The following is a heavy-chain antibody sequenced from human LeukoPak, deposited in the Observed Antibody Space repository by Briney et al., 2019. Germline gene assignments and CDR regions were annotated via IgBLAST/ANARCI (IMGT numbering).Heavy chain of an antibody. D-gene: IGHD4-17*01. V-gene: IGHV4-4*07. CDR1: GGSINSYY. CDR2: IYTSGSS. Sequence: SETLSLTCTVSGGSINSYYWSWIRQPAGKGLEWIGRIYTSGSSNYNPSLKSRVTMSVDTSKNQFSLRLTSVTAADTAVYYCARAAYGDYRSYYFYLDVWGKGTTVTVSS. CDR3: ARAAYGDYRSYYFYLDV. J-gene: IGHJ6*03.